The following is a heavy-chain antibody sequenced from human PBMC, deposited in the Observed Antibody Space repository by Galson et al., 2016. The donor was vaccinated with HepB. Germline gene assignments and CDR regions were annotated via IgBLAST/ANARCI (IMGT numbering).Heavy chain of an antibody. CDR3: ATEYVLRSLELSPYYSYGQDV. CDR1: GFTFSTFA. CDR2: INGGGGKT. D-gene: IGHD3-3*01. J-gene: IGHJ6*02. V-gene: IGHV3-23*01. Sequence: SLRLSCAASGFTFSTFAMTWVRQAPGTGLEWVSTINGGGGKTHHADSVKGRFTISRDNSKNTLYLEMNSLRAEDTAIYYCATEYVLRSLELSPYYSYGQDVCGQGTTVTVSS.